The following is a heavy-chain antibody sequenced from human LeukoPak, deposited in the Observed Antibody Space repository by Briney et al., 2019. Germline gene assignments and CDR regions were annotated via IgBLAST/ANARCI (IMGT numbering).Heavy chain of an antibody. V-gene: IGHV3-23*01. CDR2: ISGSGSST. CDR3: ARQGASYNNGYYYYHYMAA. J-gene: IGHJ6*03. Sequence: GGSLRLSCAASGFTFSSYAMSWVRQAPGKGLEWVSAISGSGSSTYYADSVKGRFTISRDNSKNTLYLQMNSLRADDTAVYFCARQGASYNNGYYYYHYMAAWGKGTTVTVSS. D-gene: IGHD1-14*01. CDR1: GFTFSSYA.